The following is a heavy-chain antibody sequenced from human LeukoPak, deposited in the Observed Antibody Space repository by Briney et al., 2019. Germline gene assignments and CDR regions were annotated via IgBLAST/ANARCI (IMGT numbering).Heavy chain of an antibody. D-gene: IGHD1-26*01. CDR3: ARHPYSGSYRFDY. CDR1: GYIFTGYY. CDR2: INPNSGGT. J-gene: IGHJ4*02. V-gene: IGHV1-2*02. Sequence: ASVKVSCKASGYIFTGYYMHWVRQAPGQGLEWMGWINPNSGGTNSAQKFQGRVTMTRDTSISTAYMELSRLTSDDTAVYYCARHPYSGSYRFDYWGQGTLVTVCS.